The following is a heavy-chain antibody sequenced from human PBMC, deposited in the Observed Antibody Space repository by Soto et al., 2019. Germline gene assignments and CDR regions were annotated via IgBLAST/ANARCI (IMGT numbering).Heavy chain of an antibody. CDR1: GFAFGSYA. Sequence: PGGSLRLSCAASGFAFGSYAMSWVRQPPGKGLEWVSSISGSGGSTYYADSVKGRFTISGDNSKNTLYLQMSSLRAEDTAVYYCVKDYRRDHYNFGGFPDYWGQGTLVTVSS. CDR3: VKDYRRDHYNFGGFPDY. V-gene: IGHV3-23*01. CDR2: ISGSGGST. D-gene: IGHD3-16*01. J-gene: IGHJ4*02.